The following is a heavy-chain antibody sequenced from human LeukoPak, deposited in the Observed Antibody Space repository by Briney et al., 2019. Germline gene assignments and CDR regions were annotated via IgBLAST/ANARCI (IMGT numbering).Heavy chain of an antibody. CDR2: IYTSGST. V-gene: IGHV4-61*02. CDR1: GGSISSGSYY. Sequence: SQTLSLTCTVSGGSISSGSYYWSWIRQPAGKGLEWIGRIYTSGSTNYNPSLKSRVTISVDTSKNQFSLKLSSVTAADTAVYYCARDGRYSYGYYFDYWGQGTLVTVSS. J-gene: IGHJ4*02. D-gene: IGHD5-18*01. CDR3: ARDGRYSYGYYFDY.